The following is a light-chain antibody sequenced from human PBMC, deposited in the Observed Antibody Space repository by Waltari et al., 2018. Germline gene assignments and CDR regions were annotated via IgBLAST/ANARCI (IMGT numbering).Light chain of an antibody. J-gene: IGLJ3*02. CDR1: SSDIGGFNH. CDR2: EVT. Sequence: QSALNQPPSVSGSPGQSVPISGPGTSSDIGGFNHVSWYQQPPGTAPKVMIYEVTNRPSGVPDRFSGSKSGNTASLIISGLQAEDEADYYCSSYTSTNTWVFGGGTKLTVL. V-gene: IGLV2-18*02. CDR3: SSYTSTNTWV.